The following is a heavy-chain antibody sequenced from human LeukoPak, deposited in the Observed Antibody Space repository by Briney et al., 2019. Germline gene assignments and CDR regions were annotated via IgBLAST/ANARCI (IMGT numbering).Heavy chain of an antibody. CDR3: ARLERGFKGYCSGGSCPARSPKNGMDV. Sequence: SETLSLTCAVYGGSFSGYYWSWIRQPPGKGLEWIGEINHSGSTNYNPSLKSRVTISVDTSKNQFSLKLSSVTAADTAVYYCARLERGFKGYCSGGSCPARSPKNGMDVWGQGTTVTVSS. CDR2: INHSGST. D-gene: IGHD2-15*01. CDR1: GGSFSGYY. V-gene: IGHV4-34*01. J-gene: IGHJ6*02.